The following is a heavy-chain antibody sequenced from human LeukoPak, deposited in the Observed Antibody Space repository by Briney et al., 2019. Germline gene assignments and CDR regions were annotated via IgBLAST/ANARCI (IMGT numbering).Heavy chain of an antibody. D-gene: IGHD6-13*01. CDR2: ISSSSSTI. J-gene: IGHJ4*02. V-gene: IGHV3-48*01. CDR3: ARGQLVDY. CDR1: GFLVSSYS. Sequence: GSLRLSCAASGFLVSSYSMHWVRQAPGKGLEWVSYISSSSSTIYYADSVKGRLTISRDNAKNSLYLQMNSLRAEDTAVYYCARGQLVDYWGQGTLVTVSS.